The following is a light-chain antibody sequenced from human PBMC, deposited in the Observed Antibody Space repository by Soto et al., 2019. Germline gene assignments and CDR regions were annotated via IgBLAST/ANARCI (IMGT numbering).Light chain of an antibody. Sequence: EIVLTQSPGTLSLSPGERATLSCRASQSLSSGYLAWYQQKPGQAPRLLIYDASNRATGIPARFSASGSGTDFTLTISSLETEDFAVYYCQQRNDWPRTFGQGTKVDIK. CDR1: QSLSSGY. J-gene: IGKJ1*01. V-gene: IGKV3-11*01. CDR3: QQRNDWPRT. CDR2: DAS.